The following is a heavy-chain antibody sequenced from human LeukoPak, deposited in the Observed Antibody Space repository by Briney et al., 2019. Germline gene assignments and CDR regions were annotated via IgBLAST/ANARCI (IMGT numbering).Heavy chain of an antibody. CDR2: INTNTGNP. D-gene: IGHD2-21*02. V-gene: IGHV7-4-1*02. CDR1: GYTFTSYA. Sequence: ASVKVSCKASGYTFTSYAMNWVRQAPGQGLEWMGWINTNTGNPTYAQGFTGRFVFSLDTSVSTAYLQISSLKAEDTAVYYCARGHCGGDCYPKYYYYYYYMDVWGKGTTVTVSS. J-gene: IGHJ6*03. CDR3: ARGHCGGDCYPKYYYYYYYMDV.